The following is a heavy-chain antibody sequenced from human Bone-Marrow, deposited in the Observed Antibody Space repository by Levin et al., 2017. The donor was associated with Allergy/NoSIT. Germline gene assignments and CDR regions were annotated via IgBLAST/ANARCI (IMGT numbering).Heavy chain of an antibody. V-gene: IGHV3-9*01. J-gene: IGHJ4*02. CDR2: ISWNSGSI. D-gene: IGHD2-15*01. Sequence: GGSLRLSCAASGFNFDDYAMHWVRQSPGKGLEWVSGISWNSGSIAYADSVKGRFTISRDNAKNSLFMQMNSLRTEDTALYYCAAQKEHCSSGHCYAMVWGQGTQVTVSS. CDR1: GFNFDDYA. CDR3: AAQKEHCSSGHCYAMV.